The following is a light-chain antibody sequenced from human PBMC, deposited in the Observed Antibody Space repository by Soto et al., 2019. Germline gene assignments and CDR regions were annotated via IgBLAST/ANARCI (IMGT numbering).Light chain of an antibody. Sequence: EIVLTQSPGTLSLSPWERATLSCRASQSVSSSYLAWYQQKPGQAPRLLIYGASSRATGIPDRFSGSVSGTGFTLTISRLEPEEFAVYYCQQYGSSPPWTFGQGTKVDIK. CDR1: QSVSSSY. J-gene: IGKJ1*01. CDR2: GAS. V-gene: IGKV3-20*01. CDR3: QQYGSSPPWT.